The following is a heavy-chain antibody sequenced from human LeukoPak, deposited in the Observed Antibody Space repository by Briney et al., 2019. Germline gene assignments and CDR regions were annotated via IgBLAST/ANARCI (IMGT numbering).Heavy chain of an antibody. CDR3: ARGRPHGNDY. CDR2: IASDGSST. CDR1: GFTFSSYW. Sequence: GGSLRRSCAASGFTFSSYWMNWVRQAPGKGLVWVSRIASDGSSTTYADSVKGRFSISRDNAKNTLYLQMNSLRVEDTAVYYCARGRPHGNDYWGQGTLVTVSS. D-gene: IGHD4-23*01. V-gene: IGHV3-74*01. J-gene: IGHJ4*02.